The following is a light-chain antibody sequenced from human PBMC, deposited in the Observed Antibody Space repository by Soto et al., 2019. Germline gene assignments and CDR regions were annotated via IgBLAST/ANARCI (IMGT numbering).Light chain of an antibody. CDR2: NVN. J-gene: IGLJ1*01. V-gene: IGLV2-14*01. CDR1: SSDVGGYNY. CDR3: SSFTSSTTYV. Sequence: QSVLTQPASVSGSPGQSITISCTGTSSDVGGYNYVSWYQQHPGEVPKLIIFNVNNRPSGVSNRFSGSKSGNTASLTISGLQVEDEADYYCSSFTSSTTYVFGTGTKVTV.